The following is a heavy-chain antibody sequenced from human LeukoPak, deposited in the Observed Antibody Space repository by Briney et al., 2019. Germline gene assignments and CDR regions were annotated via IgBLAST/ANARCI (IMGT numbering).Heavy chain of an antibody. CDR2: FPNDGNTE. CDR1: GFTFKNYV. D-gene: IGHD5-18*01. CDR3: AREDSAMDY. V-gene: IGHV3-30*04. J-gene: IGHJ4*02. Sequence: PGGSLRLSCAASGFTFKNYVMHWVRQAPGKGLEWVALFPNDGNTEYYTNSLKGRFTISRDNSKSTLYLQMNSLGPEDTAVYYCAREDSAMDYWGQGTLVTVSS.